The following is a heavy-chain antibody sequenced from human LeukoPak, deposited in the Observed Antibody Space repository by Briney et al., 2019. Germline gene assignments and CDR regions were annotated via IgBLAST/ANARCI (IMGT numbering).Heavy chain of an antibody. V-gene: IGHV4-59*01. D-gene: IGHD2/OR15-2a*01. CDR1: GGSISNYY. J-gene: IGHJ4*02. Sequence: SETLSLTCTVSGGSISNYYWSWIRQPPGKGLECIGYIYYSGSAYYNPSLKSRTTISVDTSSNQFSLKLASVIAADTAVYYCARELKVGNTGYYFDYWGQGALVTVSS. CDR3: ARELKVGNTGYYFDY. CDR2: IYYSGSA.